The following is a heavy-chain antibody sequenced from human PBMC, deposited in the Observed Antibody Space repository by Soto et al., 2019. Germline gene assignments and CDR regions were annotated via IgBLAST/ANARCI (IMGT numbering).Heavy chain of an antibody. Sequence: EVQLVESGGGLIQPGGSLRLSCVVSGFTVSSSNYMSWVRQAPGKGLEWVSVIYTGGTTYYAVSVKGRFTISRDNSKNTLYLQMNSLRAEDTAVYYCHGYGYWGQGTLVTVSS. V-gene: IGHV3-53*01. CDR1: GFTVSSSNY. D-gene: IGHD5-12*01. CDR3: HGYGY. J-gene: IGHJ4*02. CDR2: IYTGGTT.